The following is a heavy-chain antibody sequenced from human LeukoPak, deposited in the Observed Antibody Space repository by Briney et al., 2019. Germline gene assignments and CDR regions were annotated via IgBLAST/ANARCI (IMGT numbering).Heavy chain of an antibody. D-gene: IGHD5-18*01. J-gene: IGHJ4*02. Sequence: SETLSLTCGVSGGSISNTNWWSWVRQPPGKGLEWIGEINHRGSTNYNPSLKSRVTISVDTSKNQFSLKLSSVTAADTAVYYCASTSAMVYFDYWGQGTLVTVSS. CDR3: ASTSAMVYFDY. CDR2: INHRGST. V-gene: IGHV4-4*02. CDR1: GGSISNTNW.